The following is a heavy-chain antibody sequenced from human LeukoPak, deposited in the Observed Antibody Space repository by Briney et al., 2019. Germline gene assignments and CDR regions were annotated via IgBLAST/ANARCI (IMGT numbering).Heavy chain of an antibody. J-gene: IGHJ6*02. V-gene: IGHV4-59*12. Sequence: SETLSLTCTVSGGSISSYYWSWIRQPPGKGLEWIGYIYYSGSTNYNPSLKSRVTISVDTSKNQFSLKLSSVTAADTAVYYCALGRQLNYYYYGMDVWGQGTTVTVSS. CDR3: ALGRQLNYYYYGMDV. CDR1: GGSISSYY. CDR2: IYYSGST. D-gene: IGHD1-26*01.